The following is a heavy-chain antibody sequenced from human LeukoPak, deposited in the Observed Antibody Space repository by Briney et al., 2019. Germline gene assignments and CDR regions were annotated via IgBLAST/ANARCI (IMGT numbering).Heavy chain of an antibody. CDR3: AKDFTSLGYCSSTSCYGRN. J-gene: IGHJ4*02. CDR2: ISYDGSNK. Sequence: PGGSLRLSCAASEFMLTNYAMHWVRQAPGKGLEWVAVISYDGSNKYYADSVKGRFTISRDNSKNTLYLQMNSLRAEDTAVYYCAKDFTSLGYCSSTSCYGRNWGQGTLVTVSS. CDR1: EFMLTNYA. D-gene: IGHD2-2*01. V-gene: IGHV3-30*04.